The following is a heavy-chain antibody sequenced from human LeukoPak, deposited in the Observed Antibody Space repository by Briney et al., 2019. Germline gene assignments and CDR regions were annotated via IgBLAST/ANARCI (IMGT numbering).Heavy chain of an antibody. J-gene: IGHJ4*02. CDR2: IFSDASST. Sequence: GGSLRLSCAASGFTFIRYWMHWVRQAPGKGLVWVSRIFSDASSTNYADSVKGRFTISRDNAKNTLYLQMNSLRADDTAVYYCARVLPNSGRYFDYWGQGTLGTVSS. V-gene: IGHV3-74*01. CDR1: GFTFIRYW. CDR3: ARVLPNSGRYFDY. D-gene: IGHD6-19*01.